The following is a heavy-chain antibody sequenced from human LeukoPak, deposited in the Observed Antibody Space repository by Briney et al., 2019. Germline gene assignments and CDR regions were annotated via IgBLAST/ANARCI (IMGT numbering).Heavy chain of an antibody. D-gene: IGHD1-26*01. J-gene: IGHJ4*02. Sequence: GSLRLSCAASGFTVSGNEMSWIRQPPGKGLEWIGYIYYSGSTNYNPSPKSRVTISVDTSKNQFSLKLSSVTAADTAVYYCAVSGSYHYFDYWGQGTLVTVSS. CDR1: GFTVSGNE. CDR2: IYYSGST. CDR3: AVSGSYHYFDY. V-gene: IGHV4-59*02.